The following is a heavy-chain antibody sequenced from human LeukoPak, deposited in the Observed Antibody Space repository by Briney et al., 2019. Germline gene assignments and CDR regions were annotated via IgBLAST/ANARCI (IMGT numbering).Heavy chain of an antibody. D-gene: IGHD6-13*01. J-gene: IGHJ4*02. CDR2: INHSGST. CDR1: GGSFSGYY. V-gene: IGHV4-34*01. CDR3: ASSWYPYSFGY. Sequence: PSETLSLTCAVYGGSFSGYYWSWIRQPPGKGLEWIGEINHSGSTNYNPSLKSRVTISVDTSKNQFSLKLSSVTAADTAVYYCASSWYPYSFGYWGQGTLVTVSS.